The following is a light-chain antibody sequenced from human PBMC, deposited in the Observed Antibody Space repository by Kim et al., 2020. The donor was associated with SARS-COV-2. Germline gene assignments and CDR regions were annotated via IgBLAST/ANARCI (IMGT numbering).Light chain of an antibody. CDR2: GTS. Sequence: IVLTQSPDTQSLSPGETATLSCRASQSVSSTSLAWYQHKPGQSPRLLIYGTSTRATGTPDRFSGSGSGTDFTLTNSRLESEDFAVYYCQQYGSSPYSFGQGTKLEIK. CDR3: QQYGSSPYS. V-gene: IGKV3-20*01. J-gene: IGKJ2*01. CDR1: QSVSSTS.